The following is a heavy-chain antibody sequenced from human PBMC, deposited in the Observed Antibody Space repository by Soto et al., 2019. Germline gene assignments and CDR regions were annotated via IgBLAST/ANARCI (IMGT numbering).Heavy chain of an antibody. CDR1: GFTFDDYT. CDR3: AKDIEVRAPNSYYYYGMDV. J-gene: IGHJ6*02. V-gene: IGHV3-43*01. Sequence: PAGSLRLSCAASGFTFDDYTMHWVRQAPGKGLEWVSLISWDGGSTYYADSVKGRFTISRDNSKNSLYLQMNSLRTEDTALYYYAKDIEVRAPNSYYYYGMDVWGQGTTVTVSS. D-gene: IGHD4-4*01. CDR2: ISWDGGST.